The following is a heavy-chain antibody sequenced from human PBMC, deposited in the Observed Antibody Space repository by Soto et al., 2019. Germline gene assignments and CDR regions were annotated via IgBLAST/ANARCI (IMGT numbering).Heavy chain of an antibody. J-gene: IGHJ6*02. CDR3: ARDEIRFSWAYGMDV. D-gene: IGHD3-3*01. V-gene: IGHV3-30-3*01. Sequence: QVQLVESGGGVVQPGRSPRLSCAASGFTFSSYAMHWVRQAPGKGLEWVAVISYDGSNKYYADSVKGRFTISRDNSKNTLYLQMNSLRAEDTAVYYCARDEIRFSWAYGMDVWGQGTTVTVSS. CDR2: ISYDGSNK. CDR1: GFTFSSYA.